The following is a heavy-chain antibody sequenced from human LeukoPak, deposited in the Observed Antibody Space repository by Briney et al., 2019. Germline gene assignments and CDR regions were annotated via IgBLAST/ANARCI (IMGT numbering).Heavy chain of an antibody. CDR2: ISYDGSNK. CDR1: GFTFSSYG. D-gene: IGHD3-22*01. CDR3: AKDPTYYYDSSGPLDY. Sequence: GGSLRLSCAASGFTFSSYGMHWVRQAPGKGLEWVAVISYDGSNKYYADSVKGRFTISRDNSRNTLYLQMNSLRAEDTAVHYCAKDPTYYYDSSGPLDYWGQGTLVTVSS. J-gene: IGHJ4*02. V-gene: IGHV3-30*18.